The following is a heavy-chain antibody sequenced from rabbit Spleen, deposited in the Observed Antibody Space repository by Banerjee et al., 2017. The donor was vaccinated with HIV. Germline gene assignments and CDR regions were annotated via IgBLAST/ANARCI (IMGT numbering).Heavy chain of an antibody. CDR1: GLDFSSYYY. CDR2: IYSGKGST. D-gene: IGHD2-1*01. Sequence: QSLEESGGDLVKPGASLTLTCKASGLDFSSYYYMCWVRQAPGKGLEWIGCIYSGKGSTDYASWAKGRFTISKTSSTTVTLQMTSLTVADTATYFCARSPYVDYRYTWMWFDLWGPGTLVTVS. J-gene: IGHJ4*01. CDR3: ARSPYVDYRYTWMWFDL. V-gene: IGHV1S40*01.